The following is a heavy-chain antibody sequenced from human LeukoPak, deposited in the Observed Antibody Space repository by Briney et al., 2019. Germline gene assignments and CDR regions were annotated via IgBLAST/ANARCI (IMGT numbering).Heavy chain of an antibody. V-gene: IGHV3-74*01. CDR1: GFTFSNYM. D-gene: IGHD1-20*01. Sequence: GGSLRLSCAASGFTFSNYMMHWVRQAPGKGLVWVSRIKSDGITITYADSVKGRFTISRDSAENTLYLQMNSLRAEDTAVYYCLRDLNWSLDQWGQGTLVTVSS. J-gene: IGHJ4*02. CDR2: IKSDGITI. CDR3: LRDLNWSLDQ.